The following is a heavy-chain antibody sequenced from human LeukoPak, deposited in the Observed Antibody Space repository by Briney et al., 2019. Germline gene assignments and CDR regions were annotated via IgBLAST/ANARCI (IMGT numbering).Heavy chain of an antibody. CDR3: ARDGGTTLRFLEWSSYGMDD. V-gene: IGHV1-46*01. CDR1: GYTFTNYY. J-gene: IGHJ6*02. CDR2: INPSGGST. D-gene: IGHD3-3*01. Sequence: ASVKVSCKASGYTFTNYYIHWVRQAPGQGLEWMGIINPSGGSTTYAQKFQGRVTMTRDTSTTTVYMELSSLRSEDTAVYYCARDGGTTLRFLEWSSYGMDDWGQGTTVTVSS.